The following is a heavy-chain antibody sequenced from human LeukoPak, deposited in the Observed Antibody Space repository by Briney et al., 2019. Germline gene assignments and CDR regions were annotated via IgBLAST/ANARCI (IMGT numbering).Heavy chain of an antibody. CDR3: ARAPDTAMVAFDY. CDR1: GFTFSNYD. V-gene: IGHV3-21*01. Sequence: GGSLRLSCAASGFTFSNYDMNWVRQAPGKGLEWVSSVTSSSTYVYYGDSVKGRFTISRDNAKNSLHPQMNSLRGEDTAVYYCARAPDTAMVAFDYWGQGTLVTVSS. J-gene: IGHJ4*02. D-gene: IGHD5-18*01. CDR2: VTSSSTYV.